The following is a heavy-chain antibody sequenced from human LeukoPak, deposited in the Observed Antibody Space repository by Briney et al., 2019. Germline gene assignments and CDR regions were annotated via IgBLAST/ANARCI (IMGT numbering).Heavy chain of an antibody. D-gene: IGHD4-17*01. J-gene: IGHJ4*02. CDR1: GFTFSIYS. Sequence: PGGSLRLSCAASGFTFSIYSMNWVRQAPGKGLEGGSSISSSRSYIYSADSVKGRLTISRDNAKTSLYLKMHSLTAEDTAVYYCESAVTTKKAYCGQGTLVTVSS. CDR3: ESAVTTKKAY. CDR2: ISSSRSYI. V-gene: IGHV3-21*01.